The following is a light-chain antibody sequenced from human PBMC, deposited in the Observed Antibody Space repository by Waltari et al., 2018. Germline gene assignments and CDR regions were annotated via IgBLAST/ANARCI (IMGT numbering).Light chain of an antibody. CDR3: QQYVSLPAT. Sequence: EIVLTQSPGTLSLSPGDTAILSCRASQSVSKYLAWYQQKPGQAPRLRIFGASSRATGIPDRCSGSGSGTDLSLTISRVEPEDFAVYYCQQYVSLPATFGQGTKVEIE. V-gene: IGKV3-20*01. CDR1: QSVSKY. CDR2: GAS. J-gene: IGKJ1*01.